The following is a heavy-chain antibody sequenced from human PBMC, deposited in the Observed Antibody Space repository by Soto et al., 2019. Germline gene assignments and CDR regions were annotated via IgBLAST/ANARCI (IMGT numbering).Heavy chain of an antibody. CDR3: VRDRESDSSGYLDY. CDR1: GFTFSSYA. V-gene: IGHV3-30-3*01. D-gene: IGHD3-22*01. CDR2: ISYDGSNK. J-gene: IGHJ4*02. Sequence: GGSLRLSCAASGFTFSSYAMHWVRQAPGKGLEWVAVISYDGSNKYYADSVKGRFTISRDNSKNTLYLQMNSLRAEDTAVYYCVRDRESDSSGYLDYWGQGTLVTVSS.